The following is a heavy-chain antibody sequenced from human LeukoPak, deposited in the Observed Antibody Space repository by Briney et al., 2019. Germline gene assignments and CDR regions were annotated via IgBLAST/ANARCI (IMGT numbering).Heavy chain of an antibody. CDR1: GGTFTRYA. Sequence: SVKVSCKASGGTFTRYAISWVRQAPGPGLEWMGGIIPIFSTANYAQKSHGRVTITTNESTSTAYMELSSLRSEDTAVYYCARAASKYGLMRNWFYPWGEGTLVTVSS. CDR3: ARAASKYGLMRNWFYP. D-gene: IGHD2-8*01. V-gene: IGHV1-69*05. J-gene: IGHJ5*02. CDR2: IIPIFSTA.